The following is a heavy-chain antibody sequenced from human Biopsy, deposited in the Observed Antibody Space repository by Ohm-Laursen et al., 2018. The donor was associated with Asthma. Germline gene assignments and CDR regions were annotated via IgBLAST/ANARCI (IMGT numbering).Heavy chain of an antibody. CDR3: VRAVRNEQWLAPFDY. V-gene: IGHV4-59*07. J-gene: IGHJ4*02. D-gene: IGHD6-19*01. CDR1: GGSISSFY. Sequence: SDTLSLTWSVYGGSISSFYWSWIRQSPEKGLEWMGYVYWTGSTNYNPSLKSRITMSVDTSKNRMFLELTSVTAAGTAIYYCVRAVRNEQWLAPFDYWGQGKPVTVSS. CDR2: VYWTGST.